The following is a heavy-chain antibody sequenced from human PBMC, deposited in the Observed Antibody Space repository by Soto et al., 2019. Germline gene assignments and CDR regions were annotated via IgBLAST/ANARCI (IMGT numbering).Heavy chain of an antibody. Sequence: QITLKESGPTLVKPTQPLTLTCSFSGFSLSASGGGVGCIRQPPGRALEWLAVIYWNDDKRYSPSLKSRLTITKDTSKNQVVLTMTDMDLVDTATYFCAHMSPTTVTTFDNWGQGTLVTVSS. CDR1: GFSLSASGGG. CDR3: AHMSPTTVTTFDN. CDR2: IYWNDDK. J-gene: IGHJ4*02. D-gene: IGHD4-17*01. V-gene: IGHV2-5*01.